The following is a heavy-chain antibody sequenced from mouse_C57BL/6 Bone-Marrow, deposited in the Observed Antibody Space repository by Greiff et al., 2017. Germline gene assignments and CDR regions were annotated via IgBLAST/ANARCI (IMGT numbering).Heavy chain of an antibody. CDR2: INPGSGGT. Sequence: VKLQESGAELVRPGTSVKVSCKASGYAFTNYLIEWVKQRPGQGLEWIGVINPGSGGTNYNEKFKGKATLTADKSSSTAYMQLSSLTSEDSAVYFCAREKITTVGFDYWGQGTTLTVSS. D-gene: IGHD1-1*01. CDR1: GYAFTNYL. J-gene: IGHJ2*01. CDR3: AREKITTVGFDY. V-gene: IGHV1-54*01.